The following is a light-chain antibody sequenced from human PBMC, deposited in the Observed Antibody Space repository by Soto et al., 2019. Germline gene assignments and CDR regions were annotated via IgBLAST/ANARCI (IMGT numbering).Light chain of an antibody. Sequence: QSALTQPASVSGSPGQSITISCTGTSRDVGSYNLVSWYQQHPGKAPKLMIYEGSKRPSGVSNRLAGSKSGNTASLTISGLQAEDEGDYYCCSYAGSSTSVVFGGGTKVTVL. CDR1: SRDVGSYNL. CDR3: CSYAGSSTSVV. J-gene: IGLJ2*01. CDR2: EGS. V-gene: IGLV2-23*01.